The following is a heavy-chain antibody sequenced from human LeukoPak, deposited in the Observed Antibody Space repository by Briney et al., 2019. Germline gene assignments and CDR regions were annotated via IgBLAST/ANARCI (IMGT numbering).Heavy chain of an antibody. CDR3: ARGKVRYFDWLLKSHYYYYYMDV. J-gene: IGHJ6*03. D-gene: IGHD3-9*01. V-gene: IGHV4-34*01. CDR1: GGSFSGYY. CDR2: IHHSGST. Sequence: SETLSLTCAVYGGSFSGYYWSWIRQPPGKGLEWIGEIHHSGSTNYNPSLKSRVTISVDTSKNQFSLKLSSVTAADTAVYYCARGKVRYFDWLLKSHYYYYYMDVWGKGTTVTISS.